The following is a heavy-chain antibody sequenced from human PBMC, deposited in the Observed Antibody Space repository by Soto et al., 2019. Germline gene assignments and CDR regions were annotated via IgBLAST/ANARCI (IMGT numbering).Heavy chain of an antibody. CDR2: TFSRGSA. CDR1: GDSIGNSH. D-gene: IGHD6-25*01. J-gene: IGHJ4*02. Sequence: PSETRSLTCTVSGDSIGNSHWSWIRQPPGKGLEWIGLTFSRGSATYNPSLKSRVTISVXAXKXXXXLKLXSXXAAXTAVEFCARHHSRTLAALEISFDFWGKGTLVT. V-gene: IGHV4-4*09. CDR3: ARHHSRTLAALEISFDF.